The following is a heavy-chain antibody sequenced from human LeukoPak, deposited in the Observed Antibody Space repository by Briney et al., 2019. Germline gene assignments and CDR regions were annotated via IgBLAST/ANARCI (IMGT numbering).Heavy chain of an antibody. CDR1: VGSICIYY. V-gene: IGHV4-4*07. CDR3: AREQGPLWFGELFLTHLYNWYDP. J-gene: IGHJ5*02. Sequence: SQTLSLTRTVSVGSICIYYWSCIRDPAGKGLECIGRISTSGSTNYSRSLKSRVTMSVDTAKNEFSLKLRGVTAGDTAVYYCAREQGPLWFGELFLTHLYNWYDPWGQGTLVSVSS. CDR2: ISTSGST. D-gene: IGHD3-10*01.